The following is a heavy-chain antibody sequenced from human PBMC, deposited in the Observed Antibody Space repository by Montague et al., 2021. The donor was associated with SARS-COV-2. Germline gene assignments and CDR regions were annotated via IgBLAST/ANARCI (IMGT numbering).Heavy chain of an antibody. CDR2: IFHSGTI. D-gene: IGHD6-13*01. Sequence: SETLSLTCRVSGDSISTSTWWTWVRQTPGKGLEWIGEIFHSGTINYNSSLKSRVSISVGKSNNQFSLRLSSLIAADTAVYYCATLSRRTAAGTRDYFGLDVWGQGTTVVVSS. CDR1: GDSISTSTW. CDR3: ATLSRRTAAGTRDYFGLDV. V-gene: IGHV4-4*02. J-gene: IGHJ6*02.